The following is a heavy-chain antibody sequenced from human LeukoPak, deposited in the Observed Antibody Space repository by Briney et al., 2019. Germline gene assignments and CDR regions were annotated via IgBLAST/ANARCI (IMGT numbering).Heavy chain of an antibody. J-gene: IGHJ6*03. CDR1: GGSISSGSYY. D-gene: IGHD6-19*01. CDR2: IYTSGST. Sequence: SETLSLTCTVSGGSISSGSYYWSWIRQPAGKGLEWIGRIYTSGSTNYNPSLKSRVTISVDTSKNQFSLKLSSVTAADTAVYYCARDGGLYSSGWYAYMDVWGKGTTVTISS. CDR3: ARDGGLYSSGWYAYMDV. V-gene: IGHV4-61*02.